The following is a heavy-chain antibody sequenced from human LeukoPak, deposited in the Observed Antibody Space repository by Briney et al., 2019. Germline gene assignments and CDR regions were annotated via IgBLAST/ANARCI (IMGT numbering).Heavy chain of an antibody. V-gene: IGHV5-51*01. D-gene: IGHD2-15*01. J-gene: IGHJ4*02. CDR3: ARQRGYCSGGSCYSTLYYFDY. CDR2: IYPGDSDT. Sequence: GESLQISCKGSGDSFISSWIGWVRQMPGKGLEWMGIIYPGDSDTRYSPSFQGQVTISADKSITTAYLQWSSLKASDTAMYYCARQRGYCSGGSCYSTLYYFDYWGQGTLVTVSS. CDR1: GDSFISSW.